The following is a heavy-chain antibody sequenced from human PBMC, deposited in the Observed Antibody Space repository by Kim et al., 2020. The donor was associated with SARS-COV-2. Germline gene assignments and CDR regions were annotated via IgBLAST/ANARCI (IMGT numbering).Heavy chain of an antibody. CDR2: WYD. V-gene: IGHV6-1*01. Sequence: WYDKYAVSVKSRITINPDTSTSQFAVQVNSVTPEDTAVYYCARGWTNFDYWGQGTLVTVSS. D-gene: IGHD1-1*01. J-gene: IGHJ4*02. CDR3: ARGWTNFDY.